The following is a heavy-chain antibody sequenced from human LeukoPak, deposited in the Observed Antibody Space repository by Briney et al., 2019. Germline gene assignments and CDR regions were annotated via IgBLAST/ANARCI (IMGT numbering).Heavy chain of an antibody. CDR2: IYYSGST. J-gene: IGHJ5*02. CDR1: GGSISSSSYY. V-gene: IGHV4-39*07. D-gene: IGHD3-10*01. CDR3: ARGSDYGSGSYDP. Sequence: SETLSLTCTVSGGSISSSSYYWGWIRQPPGKGLEWIGSIYYSGSTYYNPSLKSRVTISVDTSKNQFSLKLSSVTAADTAVYYCARGSDYGSGSYDPWGQGTLVTVSS.